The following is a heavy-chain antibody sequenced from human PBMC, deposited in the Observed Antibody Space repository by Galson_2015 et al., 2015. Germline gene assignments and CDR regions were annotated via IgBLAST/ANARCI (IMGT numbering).Heavy chain of an antibody. CDR3: ARDHGDYVHFDY. D-gene: IGHD4-17*01. Sequence: SVKVSCKASGYTFTCYYMHWVRQAPGQGLEWMGIINPSGGSTSYAQKFQGRVTMTRDTSTSTVYMELSSLRSEDTAVYYCARDHGDYVHFDYWGQGTLVTVSS. CDR2: INPSGGST. CDR1: GYTFTCYY. V-gene: IGHV1-46*01. J-gene: IGHJ4*02.